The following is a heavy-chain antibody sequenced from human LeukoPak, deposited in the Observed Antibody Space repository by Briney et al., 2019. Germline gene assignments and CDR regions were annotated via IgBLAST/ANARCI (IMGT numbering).Heavy chain of an antibody. CDR2: IYYSGST. CDR1: GGSISSYY. V-gene: IGHV4-59*01. J-gene: IGHJ4*01. CDR3: ARGAVAAPNFDY. Sequence: SGTLSLTCTVSGGSISSYYWSWIRQPPGKGLEWIGYIYYSGSTNYNPSLKSRVTISVDTSKDQFSLKLSSVTAADTAVYYCARGAVAAPNFDYWGHGTLVTVSS. D-gene: IGHD6-19*01.